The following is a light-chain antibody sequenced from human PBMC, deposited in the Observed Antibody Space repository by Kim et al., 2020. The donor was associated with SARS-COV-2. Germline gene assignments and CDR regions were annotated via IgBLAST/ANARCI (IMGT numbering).Light chain of an antibody. CDR3: SSYVGSDRVV. V-gene: IGLV2-8*01. J-gene: IGLJ3*02. Sequence: QSALTQPPSASGSPGQSVTISCTGTSSDVGAYNYVSWYQQHPGKAPKVMIYEVDKRPSGVPGRFSGSKSGNTASLTVSGLQAEDEADYYCSSYVGSDRVVFGGGTQLTVL. CDR1: SSDVGAYNY. CDR2: EVD.